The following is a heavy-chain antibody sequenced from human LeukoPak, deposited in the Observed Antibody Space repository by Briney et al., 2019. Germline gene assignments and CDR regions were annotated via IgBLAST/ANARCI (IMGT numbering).Heavy chain of an antibody. D-gene: IGHD2-15*01. J-gene: IGHJ4*02. CDR3: ARERTLTSCYDY. CDR2: INPSGGST. V-gene: IGHV1-46*01. Sequence: GASVKVSCKASGYTFTSYFIHWVRQAPGQGLEWMGMINPSGGSTSYAQKFQGRVTMTRDTSISTAYMELSRLRSDDTAVYYCARERTLTSCYDYWGQGTLVTVSS. CDR1: GYTFTSYF.